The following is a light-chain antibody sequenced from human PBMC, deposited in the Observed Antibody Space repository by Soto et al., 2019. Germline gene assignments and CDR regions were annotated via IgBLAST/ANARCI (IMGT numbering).Light chain of an antibody. V-gene: IGLV2-14*01. Sequence: QSVLTQPASVSGSPGQSITISCTGTSSDVGGSNYVSWYQQHPGKAPKLMIYDVSNRPSGVSDRFSGSKSGNTASLTISGVQAEDEADYYCSSYTSSSTLVFGGGTKLTVL. J-gene: IGLJ3*02. CDR1: SSDVGGSNY. CDR3: SSYTSSSTLV. CDR2: DVS.